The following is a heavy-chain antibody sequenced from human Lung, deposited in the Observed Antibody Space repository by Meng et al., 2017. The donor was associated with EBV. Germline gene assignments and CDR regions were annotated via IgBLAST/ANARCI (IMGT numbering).Heavy chain of an antibody. J-gene: IGHJ4*02. V-gene: IGHV1-69*13. CDR3: ARGRRNEPLFDY. D-gene: IGHD1-14*01. CDR1: GGSFSTHT. CDR2: LIAVFDKT. Sequence: VQWVQSGAEVKKPGSSVKVACKPSGGSFSTHTFSWVRQAPGQGLEWMGGLIAVFDKTKAAPRFQDRVTFTADESTSTAYMELSSLTFDDTAVYFCARGRRNEPLFDYWGQGTLVTVSS.